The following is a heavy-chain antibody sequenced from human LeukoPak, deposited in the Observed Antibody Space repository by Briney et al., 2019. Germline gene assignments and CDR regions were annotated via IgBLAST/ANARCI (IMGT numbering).Heavy chain of an antibody. D-gene: IGHD6-19*01. CDR2: IYYSGST. J-gene: IGHJ4*02. Sequence: SETLSLTCTVSGGSISSYYWSWIRQPPGKGLEWIGYIYYSGSTNYNPSLKSRVTISVDTSKSQFSLKLSSVTAADTAVYYCARDRPQYSSGWSQHPGGFDYWGQGTLVTVSS. V-gene: IGHV4-59*01. CDR1: GGSISSYY. CDR3: ARDRPQYSSGWSQHPGGFDY.